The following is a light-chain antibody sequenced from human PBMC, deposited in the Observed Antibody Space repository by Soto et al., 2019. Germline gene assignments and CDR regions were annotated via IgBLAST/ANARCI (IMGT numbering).Light chain of an antibody. CDR1: QSISSY. CDR2: EAS. Sequence: DIQMTQSPSSLSASVGDRVTITCRASQSISSYLNWYQQKPGKAPKLLIYEASTLQRGVPSRFSGNGSGTDFTLTISSLQPEDFATYYCQQFNSYPITLGQGTRLEIK. J-gene: IGKJ5*01. CDR3: QQFNSYPIT. V-gene: IGKV1-39*01.